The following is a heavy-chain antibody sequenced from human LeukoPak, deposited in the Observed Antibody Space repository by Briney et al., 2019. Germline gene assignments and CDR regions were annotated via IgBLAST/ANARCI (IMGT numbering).Heavy chain of an antibody. D-gene: IGHD2-8*01. Sequence: PSETLSLTCGVSGGSISNTNWWSCVRQPPGQGLEWIGEISLTGLTHYTPSLESRVTVSLDKSKNQLSLNLTSVTAADTAVYYCSRENGAFSPFGYWGQGTLVTVLS. CDR3: SRENGAFSPFGY. CDR2: ISLTGLT. CDR1: GGSISNTNW. J-gene: IGHJ4*02. V-gene: IGHV4-4*02.